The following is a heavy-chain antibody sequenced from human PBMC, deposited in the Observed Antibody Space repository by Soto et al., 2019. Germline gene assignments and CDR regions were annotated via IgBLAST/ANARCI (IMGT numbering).Heavy chain of an antibody. Sequence: PGGSLRLSCAASGFTFSDYYMTWIRQAPGKGLKWVSFISGSRNYTDYADSVKGRFTISRDNAKNSLYLEMNSLRVEDTAVYYCAKDRGLELYYYYGMDVWGQGTTVTASS. CDR3: AKDRGLELYYYYGMDV. D-gene: IGHD1-7*01. CDR2: ISGSRNYT. CDR1: GFTFSDYY. V-gene: IGHV3-11*06. J-gene: IGHJ6*02.